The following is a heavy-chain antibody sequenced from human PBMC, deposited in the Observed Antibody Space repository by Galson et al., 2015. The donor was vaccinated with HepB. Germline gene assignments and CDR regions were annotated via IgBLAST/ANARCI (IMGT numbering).Heavy chain of an antibody. CDR3: TRDDD. J-gene: IGHJ4*02. CDR1: GFTFSRYW. CDR2: INQDGSQK. Sequence: SLRLSCAASGFTFSRYWMSWVRQAPGKGLEWVANINQDGSQKYCVDSVKGRFTISRDSAKTSLFLQMNSLRVEDTAIYYCTRDDDWGPGTLVTVSS. V-gene: IGHV3-7*01.